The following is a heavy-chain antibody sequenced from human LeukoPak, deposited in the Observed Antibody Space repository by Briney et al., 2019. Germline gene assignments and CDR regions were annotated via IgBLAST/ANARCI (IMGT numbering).Heavy chain of an antibody. D-gene: IGHD1-26*01. CDR3: ARVGGSYYYYMDV. J-gene: IGHJ6*03. Sequence: PSETLSLTCTVSGGSISSGDYYWSWIRQPPGKGLEWIGYIYYSGSTYYNPSLKSRVTISVDTSKNQFSLKLSSVTAADTAVYYCARVGGSYYYYMDVWAKGPRSPSP. CDR1: GGSISSGDYY. CDR2: IYYSGST. V-gene: IGHV4-30-4*08.